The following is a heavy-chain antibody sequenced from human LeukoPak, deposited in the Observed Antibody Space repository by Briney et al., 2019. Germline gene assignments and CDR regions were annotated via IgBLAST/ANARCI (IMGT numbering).Heavy chain of an antibody. D-gene: IGHD3-22*01. CDR2: IIPIFGTA. CDR1: GGTFSSYA. Sequence: GASVKVSCKASGGTFSSYAISWVRQAPGQGLEWMGRIIPIFGTANYAQKFQGRVTITTDESTSTAYMELSSLRSEDTAVYYCASDDSSGYLADYWGQGTLVTVSS. CDR3: ASDDSSGYLADY. V-gene: IGHV1-69*05. J-gene: IGHJ4*02.